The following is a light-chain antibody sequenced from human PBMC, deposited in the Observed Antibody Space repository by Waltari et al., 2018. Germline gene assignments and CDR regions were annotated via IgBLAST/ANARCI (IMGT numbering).Light chain of an antibody. J-gene: IGKJ3*01. Sequence: IQMTQSPSSLSASVGDRVTIACRASQDIGVNLGWYQQKPGKAPKLLIYAASSLQSGVPSRFSGSGSGTDFTLTISSLQPEDFATYYCQQSYSTPLTFGPGTKVDIK. V-gene: IGKV1-39*01. CDR2: AAS. CDR1: QDIGVN. CDR3: QQSYSTPLT.